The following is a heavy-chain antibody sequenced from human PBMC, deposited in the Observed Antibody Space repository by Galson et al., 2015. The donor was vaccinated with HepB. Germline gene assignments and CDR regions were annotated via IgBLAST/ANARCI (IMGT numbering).Heavy chain of an antibody. J-gene: IGHJ3*02. CDR3: AKVHGSGTYYDILTGYYGVHAFDI. D-gene: IGHD3-9*01. V-gene: IGHV3-23*01. CDR2: LSDNGEST. Sequence: SLRLSCAASGFSFSSYAMTWVRQAPGKGLEWVSLLSDNGESTYYADPVKGRFTISRDNSKNTLYMQMNSLRAEDTAVYFCAKVHGSGTYYDILTGYYGVHAFDIWGQGTMVTVSS. CDR1: GFSFSSYA.